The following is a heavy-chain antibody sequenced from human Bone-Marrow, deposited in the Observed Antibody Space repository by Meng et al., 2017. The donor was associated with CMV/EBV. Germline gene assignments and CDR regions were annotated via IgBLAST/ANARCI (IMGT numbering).Heavy chain of an antibody. Sequence: RHCWSWVRPVPGKGLEWIGEIYDSGSTYYNPSLKSRVTISVDTFKNQFSLKLGSVTAADTAVYYCARIQRRRILKYCGRGCSCFDPWGQGTLVTVSS. J-gene: IGHJ5*02. D-gene: IGHD2-21*02. V-gene: IGHV4-4*02. CDR2: IYDSGST. CDR1: RHC. CDR3: ARIQRRRILKYCGRGCSCFDP.